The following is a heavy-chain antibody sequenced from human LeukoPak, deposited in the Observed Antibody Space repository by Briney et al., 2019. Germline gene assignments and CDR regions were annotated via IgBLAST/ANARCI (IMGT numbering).Heavy chain of an antibody. D-gene: IGHD3-10*01. Sequence: GSSLKISCKGSGYSFTSYWIGWVRQMPGEGLEWMVIIYPGDSDTRYRPPFQGQVTISADKSISTAYLQWSSLRASDNAMYYCARSITPSDYWGQGTLVTVS. CDR3: ARSITPSDY. CDR2: IYPGDSDT. V-gene: IGHV5-51*01. CDR1: GYSFTSYW. J-gene: IGHJ4*02.